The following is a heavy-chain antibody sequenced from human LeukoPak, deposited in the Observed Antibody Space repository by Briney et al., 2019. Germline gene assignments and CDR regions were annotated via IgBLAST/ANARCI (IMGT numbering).Heavy chain of an antibody. Sequence: SVKVSCKASGGTFSSYAISWVRQAPGQGLEWMGGIIPIFGTANYAQKFQGRVTITADESTSTAYMELSSLRSEDTAVYYCARDNSGSYSWFDPWGQGTLVTVSA. CDR1: GGTFSSYA. J-gene: IGHJ5*02. CDR3: ARDNSGSYSWFDP. V-gene: IGHV1-69*13. CDR2: IIPIFGTA. D-gene: IGHD1-26*01.